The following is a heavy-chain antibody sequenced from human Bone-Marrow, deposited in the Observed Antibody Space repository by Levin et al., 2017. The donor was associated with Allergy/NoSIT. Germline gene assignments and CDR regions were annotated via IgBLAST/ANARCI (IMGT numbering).Heavy chain of an antibody. CDR3: ATSYVGATGYFDY. J-gene: IGHJ4*01. CDR1: ELNVTRNY. Sequence: SCVVSELNVTRNYMNWVRQAPGKGLEWVSVIYGGGSTYYADSVRGRFTVSRDTSKNRLYLEMNSLRAEDTAVYYCATSYVGATGYFDYWGHGTLVTVSS. CDR2: IYGGGST. D-gene: IGHD1-1*01. V-gene: IGHV3-53*01.